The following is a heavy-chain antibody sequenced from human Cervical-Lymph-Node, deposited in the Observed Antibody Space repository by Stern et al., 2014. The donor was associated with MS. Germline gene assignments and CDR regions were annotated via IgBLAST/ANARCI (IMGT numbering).Heavy chain of an antibody. J-gene: IGHJ3*02. Sequence: EVQLVESGAEVKKPGESLKISCKGSGYSFTSYWIGWVRQMPGKGLEWMGIIHPGDSDTRYSPSFQGQVTISADKSISTAYLQWSSLKASDTAMYYCARRIPDYGDYPKRGAFDIWGQGTMVTVSS. D-gene: IGHD4-17*01. CDR1: GYSFTSYW. CDR3: ARRIPDYGDYPKRGAFDI. CDR2: IHPGDSDT. V-gene: IGHV5-51*01.